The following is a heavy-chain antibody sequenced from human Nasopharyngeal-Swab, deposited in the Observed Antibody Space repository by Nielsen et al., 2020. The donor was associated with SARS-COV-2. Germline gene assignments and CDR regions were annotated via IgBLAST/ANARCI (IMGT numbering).Heavy chain of an antibody. V-gene: IGHV4-34*01. CDR2: INHSGST. CDR3: ARAPPYYDFWSGYYKGWFDP. Sequence: WIRLPPGKGLEWIGEINHSGSTNYNPSLKSRVTISVDTSKNQFSLKLSSVTAADTAVYYCARAPPYYDFWSGYYKGWFDPWGQGTLVTVSS. J-gene: IGHJ5*02. D-gene: IGHD3-3*01.